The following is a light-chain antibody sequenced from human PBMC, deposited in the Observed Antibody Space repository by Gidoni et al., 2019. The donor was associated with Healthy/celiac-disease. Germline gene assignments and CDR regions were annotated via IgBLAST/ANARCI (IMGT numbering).Light chain of an antibody. Sequence: IHMTPSLSTLSASVGDRVTITCRASQSISSWLAWYQQKPGKAPKLLIYKASSLESGVPSRFSGSGSGTEFTLTISSLQPDDFATYYCQQYNSYSWTFGQGTKVEIK. CDR3: QQYNSYSWT. CDR2: KAS. CDR1: QSISSW. J-gene: IGKJ1*01. V-gene: IGKV1-5*03.